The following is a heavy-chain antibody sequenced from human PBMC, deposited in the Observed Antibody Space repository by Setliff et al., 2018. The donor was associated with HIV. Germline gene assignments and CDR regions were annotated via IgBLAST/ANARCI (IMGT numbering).Heavy chain of an antibody. CDR3: ASPLRYFGGAYYYYYMDV. CDR1: GYTFTSYG. J-gene: IGHJ6*03. V-gene: IGHV7-4-1*02. Sequence: GASVKVSCKASGYTFTSYGISWVRQAPGQGLEWMGWINTNTGNPTYAQGFTGRFVFSLDTSVSTAYLQISSLKAEDTAVYYCASPLRYFGGAYYYYYMDVWGKGTTVTVSS. CDR2: INTNTGNP. D-gene: IGHD3-9*01.